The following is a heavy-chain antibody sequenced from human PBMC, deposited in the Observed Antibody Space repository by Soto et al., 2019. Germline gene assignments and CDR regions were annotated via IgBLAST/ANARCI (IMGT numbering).Heavy chain of an antibody. CDR1: GGSISSSSYY. CDR2: IYYSGST. V-gene: IGHV4-39*01. Sequence: SETLSLTCTVSGGSISSSSYYWGWIRQPPGKGLEWIGSIYYSGSTYYNPSLKSRVTISVDTSKNQFSLKLSSVTAADTAVYYCARREYYYDSSGSHFDYWGQGTLVTVSS. J-gene: IGHJ4*02. D-gene: IGHD3-22*01. CDR3: ARREYYYDSSGSHFDY.